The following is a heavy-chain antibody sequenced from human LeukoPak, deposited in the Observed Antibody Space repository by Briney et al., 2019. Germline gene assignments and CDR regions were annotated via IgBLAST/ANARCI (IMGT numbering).Heavy chain of an antibody. CDR3: AKRTPYSGSSQSFDC. CDR2: ISSSSSYI. J-gene: IGHJ4*02. CDR1: GFTFSSYS. V-gene: IGHV3-21*04. Sequence: PGGSLRLSCAASGFTFSSYSMNWVRQAPGKGLEWVSSISSSSSYIYYADSVKGRFTISRDNSKNTLYLQMNSLSAEDTAVYYCAKRTPYSGSSQSFDCWGQGTLVTVSS. D-gene: IGHD1-26*01.